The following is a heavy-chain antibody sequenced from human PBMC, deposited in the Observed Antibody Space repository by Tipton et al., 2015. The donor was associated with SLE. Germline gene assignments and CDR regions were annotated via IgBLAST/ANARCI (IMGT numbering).Heavy chain of an antibody. J-gene: IGHJ5*02. CDR2: INPNSGGT. CDR1: GYTLTGYY. Sequence: QSGPEVKKPGASVKVSCKASGYTLTGYYMHWVRQAPGQGLEWMGWINPNSGGTNYAQKFQGRVTMTRDTSISTAYMELSRLRSDDTAVYYCAREAGDRRWFDPWGQGTLVTVSS. D-gene: IGHD7-27*01. CDR3: AREAGDRRWFDP. V-gene: IGHV1-2*02.